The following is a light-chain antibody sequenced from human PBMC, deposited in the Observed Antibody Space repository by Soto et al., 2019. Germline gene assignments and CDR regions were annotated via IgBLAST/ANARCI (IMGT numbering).Light chain of an antibody. CDR2: GAS. CDR1: QSVSTRY. J-gene: IGKJ2*01. Sequence: ESMLTQSPGTLSLSPGERATLSCRASQSVSTRYLAWYQQKPGQAPRLLIYGASIRAAGIPDRFSGSGSGTDFTLTISRLEHEDFAVYSCQQFGSSPLAFTFGQGTKLKI. CDR3: QQFGSSPLAFT. V-gene: IGKV3-20*01.